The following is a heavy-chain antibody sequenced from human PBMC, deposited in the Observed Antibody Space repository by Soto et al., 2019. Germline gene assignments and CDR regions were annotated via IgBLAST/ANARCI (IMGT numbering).Heavy chain of an antibody. CDR2: INHSGST. D-gene: IGHD2-2*01. CDR1: GWSFSGYY. V-gene: IGHV4-34*01. J-gene: IGHJ6*03. Sequence: SETLSLTCAVYGWSFSGYYWSWIRQPPGKGLEWIGEINHSGSTNYNPSLKSRVTISVDTSKNQFSLKLSSVTAADTAVYYCARTSSGCSSTSCYARRYYYYMDVWGKGTTVTVSS. CDR3: ARTSSGCSSTSCYARRYYYYMDV.